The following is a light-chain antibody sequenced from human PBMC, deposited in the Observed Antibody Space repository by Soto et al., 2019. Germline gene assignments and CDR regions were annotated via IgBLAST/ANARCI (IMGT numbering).Light chain of an antibody. Sequence: QLVLTQSPSASASLGASVKLTCTLSSGHNSYVIAWHQQQPEKGPRFLMKLNSDGRHSKGDGVPDRFSGSSSGAERYLTISSLQSEDEADYYCQTWGSGIHVFGGGTQLTVL. CDR2: LNSDGRH. J-gene: IGLJ3*02. V-gene: IGLV4-69*02. CDR1: SGHNSYV. CDR3: QTWGSGIHV.